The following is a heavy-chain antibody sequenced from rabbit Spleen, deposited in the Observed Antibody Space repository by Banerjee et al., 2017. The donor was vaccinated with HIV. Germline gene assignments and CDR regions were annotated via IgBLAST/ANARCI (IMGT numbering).Heavy chain of an antibody. CDR1: GFDFSGYG. J-gene: IGHJ4*01. D-gene: IGHD8-1*01. Sequence: QEQLVESGGGLVQPGGSLKLSCKASGFDFSGYGVSWVRQAPGKGLEWIGYIDPVFGITYYANWVNGRFSISRENAQNTVFLQMTSLTAADTATYFCARDGTGGSYFALWGPGTLVTVS. V-gene: IGHV1S47*01. CDR3: ARDGTGGSYFAL. CDR2: IDPVFGIT.